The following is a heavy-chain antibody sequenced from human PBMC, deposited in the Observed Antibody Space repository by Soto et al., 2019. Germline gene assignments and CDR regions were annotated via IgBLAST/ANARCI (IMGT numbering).Heavy chain of an antibody. CDR2: INPYNGNT. V-gene: IGHV1-18*01. J-gene: IGHJ4*02. CDR1: GYTFTSYG. CDR3: ARDAAVGLFDY. Sequence: QVQLVQSGAEVKKPGASVKVSCKASGYTFTSYGISWVRLAPGQGLEWVGWINPYNGNTKYAQKLQGRVTMTTDTSTSTAYMELRSLRSDDTAVYYCARDAAVGLFDYWGQGTLVTVSS. D-gene: IGHD1-26*01.